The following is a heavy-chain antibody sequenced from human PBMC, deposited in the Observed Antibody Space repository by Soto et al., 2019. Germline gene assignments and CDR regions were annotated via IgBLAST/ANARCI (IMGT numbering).Heavy chain of an antibody. CDR3: ARLFMQVRSGYSHGSFYY. D-gene: IGHD3-3*01. V-gene: IGHV5-51*01. J-gene: IGHJ4*02. Sequence: GAALKISCQGSGYSFTSYWIGRVRQMPGKGLEWMGIIYPGDSDTRYSPSFQGQVTISADKSISTAYLQWSSLKASDTAMYYCARLFMQVRSGYSHGSFYYWGQGTLVTVSS. CDR1: GYSFTSYW. CDR2: IYPGDSDT.